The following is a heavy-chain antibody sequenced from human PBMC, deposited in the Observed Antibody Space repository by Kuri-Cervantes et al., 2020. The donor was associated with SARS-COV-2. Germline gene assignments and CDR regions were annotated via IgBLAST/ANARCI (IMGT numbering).Heavy chain of an antibody. CDR3: ARDRFYYDSHWFDP. CDR2: IYTSGST. D-gene: IGHD3-22*01. V-gene: IGHV4-4*07. Sequence: GSLRLSCTASGGSISSYYWSWIRQPAGKGLEWIGRIYTSGSTNYNPSLKSRVTMSVDTSKNQFSLKLSSVTAADTAVYYCARDRFYYDSHWFDPWGQGTLVTVSS. CDR1: GGSISSYY. J-gene: IGHJ5*02.